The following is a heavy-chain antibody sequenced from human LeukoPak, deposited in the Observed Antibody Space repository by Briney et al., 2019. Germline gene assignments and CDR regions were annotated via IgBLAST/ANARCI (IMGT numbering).Heavy chain of an antibody. CDR1: GFTFSSYA. V-gene: IGHV3-64*01. D-gene: IGHD4-17*01. J-gene: IGHJ4*02. Sequence: GGSLRLSCAASGFTFSSYAMHWVRQAPGKGLEYVSAISSNGGSTYYANSVKGRFIISRDNSKNTLYLQMGSLRAEDMAVYYCARGGEYGDYPSYFDYWGQGTLVTVSS. CDR3: ARGGEYGDYPSYFDY. CDR2: ISSNGGST.